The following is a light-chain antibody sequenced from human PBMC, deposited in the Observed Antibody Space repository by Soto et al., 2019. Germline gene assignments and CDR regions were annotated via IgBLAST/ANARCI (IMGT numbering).Light chain of an antibody. V-gene: IGKV2-24*01. J-gene: IGKJ1*01. Sequence: DIVMPQTPLASPVTLGQPASISCRSSQSLVHSDGNTYLSWLQQRPGQPSRLLSYQISKRFSGVPGRLRGSGAGTDFTLKISRVEAEDVGVYYFMQATQFPWTFGQGTKVEIK. CDR2: QIS. CDR1: QSLVHSDGNTY. CDR3: MQATQFPWT.